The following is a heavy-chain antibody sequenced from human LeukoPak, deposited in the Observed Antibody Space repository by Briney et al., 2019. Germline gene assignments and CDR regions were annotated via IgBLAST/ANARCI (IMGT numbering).Heavy chain of an antibody. CDR3: ARRVTYGNTFDS. CDR1: GDSTSSTLHF. D-gene: IGHD5-24*01. Sequence: PSETLSLTCTVSGDSTSSTLHFWGWIRQPPGKGLEWIGHIYYTGTTYYNPSLKSRATISVDTSKNQFSLKLNSVTAADTATYYCARRVTYGNTFDSWGQGTLVTVSS. CDR2: IYYTGTT. J-gene: IGHJ4*02. V-gene: IGHV4-39*01.